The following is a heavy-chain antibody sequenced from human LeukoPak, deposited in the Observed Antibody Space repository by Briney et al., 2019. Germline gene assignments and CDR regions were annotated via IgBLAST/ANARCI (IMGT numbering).Heavy chain of an antibody. J-gene: IGHJ4*02. V-gene: IGHV4-39*07. Sequence: SETLSLTCTVSGGSISSSSHYWGWIRQPPGKGLEWIGSIYYSGSTYYNPSLKSRVTISVDTSKNQFSLKLSSVTAADTAVYYCARDTPQTTVTTAFDSWGQGTLVTVSS. CDR3: ARDTPQTTVTTAFDS. CDR1: GGSISSSSHY. D-gene: IGHD4-17*01. CDR2: IYYSGST.